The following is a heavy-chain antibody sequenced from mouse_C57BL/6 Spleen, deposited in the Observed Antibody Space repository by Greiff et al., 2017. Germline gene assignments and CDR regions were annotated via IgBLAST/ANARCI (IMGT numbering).Heavy chain of an antibody. D-gene: IGHD1-1*01. V-gene: IGHV1-72*01. CDR2: IDPNSGGT. J-gene: IGHJ1*03. CDR1: GYTFTSYW. CDR3: ARGLLRRYFDV. Sequence: VQLQQSGAELVKPGASVKLSCKASGYTFTSYWMHWVKQRPGRGLEWIGRIDPNSGGTKYNAKFKSKATLTVDKPSSTAYKQLNSLTSEDSTVYYCARGLLRRYFDVWGTGSTVTVSS.